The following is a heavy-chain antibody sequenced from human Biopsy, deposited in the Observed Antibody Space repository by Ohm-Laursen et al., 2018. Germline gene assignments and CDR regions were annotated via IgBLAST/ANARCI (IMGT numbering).Heavy chain of an antibody. CDR3: ARSMTTMVRRRSYYFDY. D-gene: IGHD3-10*01. CDR2: IKQDGSET. Sequence: SLRLSCSASGFTFSSYWMSWVRQAPGKGLEWVANIKQDGSETYFVDSVKGRFTISRDSAKSLLYLQMNSLRAEDTAVYYCARSMTTMVRRRSYYFDYWGQGTLVTVSS. CDR1: GFTFSSYW. V-gene: IGHV3-7*01. J-gene: IGHJ4*02.